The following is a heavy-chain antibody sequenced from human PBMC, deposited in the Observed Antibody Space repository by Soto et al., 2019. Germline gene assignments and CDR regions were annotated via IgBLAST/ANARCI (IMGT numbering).Heavy chain of an antibody. D-gene: IGHD3-16*01. V-gene: IGHV4-34*01. CDR1: GGSFSGYY. CDR3: ARDGADY. J-gene: IGHJ4*02. CDR2: INHSGST. Sequence: KTSETLSLTCAVYGGSFSGYYWSWIRQPPGKGLEWIGEINHSGSTNYNPSLKSRVTISVDTSKNQFSLKLSSVTAADTAVYYCARDGADYWGQGTLVTVSS.